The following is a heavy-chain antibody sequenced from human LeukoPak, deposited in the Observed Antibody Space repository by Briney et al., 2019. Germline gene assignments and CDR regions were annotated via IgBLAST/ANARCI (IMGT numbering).Heavy chain of an antibody. Sequence: PGGSLRLSCAASGFTFNFYSMNWVRQAPGKGLEWVSSISGNSDSIYYADSVVGRFTVSRVNAEDSLFLQMNSLTDEDTAVYYCARTTDGYNFNGGYWGQGTLVTVSS. CDR3: ARTTDGYNFNGGY. CDR1: GFTFNFYS. V-gene: IGHV3-21*01. J-gene: IGHJ4*02. CDR2: ISGNSDSI. D-gene: IGHD1-1*01.